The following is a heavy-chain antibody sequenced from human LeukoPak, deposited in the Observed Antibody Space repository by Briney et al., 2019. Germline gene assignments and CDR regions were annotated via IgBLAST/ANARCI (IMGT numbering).Heavy chain of an antibody. J-gene: IGHJ4*02. CDR1: GFTFSSYG. CDR2: IWYDGSNK. CDR3: ARQSSMVGNYLFDRGGIDY. V-gene: IGHV3-33*08. Sequence: QPGGSLRLSCAASGFTFSSYGMHWVRQAPGKGLEWVAVIWYDGSNKYYADSVKGRFTISRDNSKNTLYLQMNSLRAEDTAVYYCARQSSMVGNYLFDRGGIDYWGQGTLVTVSS. D-gene: IGHD4-11*01.